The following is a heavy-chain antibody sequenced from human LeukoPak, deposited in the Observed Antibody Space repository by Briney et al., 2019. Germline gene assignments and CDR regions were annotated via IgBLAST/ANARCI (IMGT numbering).Heavy chain of an antibody. CDR1: GFTFSTYW. V-gene: IGHV3-7*01. Sequence: GGSLRLSCAASGFTFSTYWMSWVRQAPGKGLEWVANIKQDGSEKYYVDSVKGRFTISRDNAKNSLYLQMNSLRAKDTAMYYCARDSAGNDYWGQGTLVTVSS. CDR3: ARDSAGNDY. J-gene: IGHJ4*02. CDR2: IKQDGSEK. D-gene: IGHD6-13*01.